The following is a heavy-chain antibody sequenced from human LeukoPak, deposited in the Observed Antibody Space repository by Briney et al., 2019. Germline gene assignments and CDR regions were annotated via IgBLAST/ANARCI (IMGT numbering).Heavy chain of an antibody. CDR3: ARDRLSSGYFDS. D-gene: IGHD3-22*01. J-gene: IGHJ5*01. CDR2: INPNSGAT. Sequence: ASVKVSCRASGYTFTGYYMHWVRQAPGQGLEWMGWINPNSGATNYARKFQGRVAMTRDTSIYTAYMDLSRLRSDDTAVYYCARDRLSSGYFDSWGQGTLVTVSS. CDR1: GYTFTGYY. V-gene: IGHV1-2*02.